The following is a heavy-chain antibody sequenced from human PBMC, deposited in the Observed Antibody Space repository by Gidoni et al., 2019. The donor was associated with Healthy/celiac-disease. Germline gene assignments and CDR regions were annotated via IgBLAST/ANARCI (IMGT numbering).Heavy chain of an antibody. V-gene: IGHV4-61*02. D-gene: IGHD7-27*01. CDR2: IYTSGST. J-gene: IGHJ3*02. CDR1: GGSISSGSYY. Sequence: QVQLQESGPGLVKPSQTLSLTCTVSGGSISSGSYYWSWIRQPAGKGLEWIGRIYTSGSTNYNPSLKSRVTISVDTSKNQFSLKLSSVTAADTAVYYCARDPLGFVAFDIWGQGTMVTVSS. CDR3: ARDPLGFVAFDI.